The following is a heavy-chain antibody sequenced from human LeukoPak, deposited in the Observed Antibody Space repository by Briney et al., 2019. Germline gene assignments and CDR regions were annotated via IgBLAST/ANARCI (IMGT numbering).Heavy chain of an antibody. CDR3: ARFSGQLVPFDY. CDR1: GGSISSGGYY. J-gene: IGHJ4*02. V-gene: IGHV4-31*03. CDR2: IYYSGST. D-gene: IGHD6-6*01. Sequence: SETLSLTCTVSGGSISSGGYYWSWIRQHPGKGLEWIGYIYYSGSTCYNPSLKSRVTISVDTSKNQFSLKLSSVTAADTAVYYCARFSGQLVPFDYWGQGTLVTVSS.